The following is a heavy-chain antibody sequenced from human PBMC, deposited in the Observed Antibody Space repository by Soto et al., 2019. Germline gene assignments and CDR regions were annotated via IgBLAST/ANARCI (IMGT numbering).Heavy chain of an antibody. J-gene: IGHJ3*02. D-gene: IGHD3-22*01. V-gene: IGHV1-69*13. CDR1: GGTFSSYA. CDR3: ARGSRFGYYDSPEFDI. CDR2: IIPIFGTA. Sequence: ASVKVSCRASGGTFSSYASSWVRQAPGQGLEWMGGIIPIFGTANYAQKFQGRVTITAHESTSTDYMELSSLRSEDTAVYYCARGSRFGYYDSPEFDIFGQRTMVAFSS.